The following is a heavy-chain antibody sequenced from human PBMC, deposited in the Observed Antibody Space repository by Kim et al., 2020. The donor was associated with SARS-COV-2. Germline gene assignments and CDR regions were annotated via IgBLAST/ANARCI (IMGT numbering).Heavy chain of an antibody. CDR3: ARVSDLFSEDGMDV. Sequence: ASVKVSCKASGYTFTSYAINWVRQAPGQGLEWMGWINTNTGNPTSAQGFTGRFVFSLDTSVSTAYLQISSLKAEDTAVYYCARVSDLFSEDGMDVWGQGTTVTVSS. D-gene: IGHD3-3*01. V-gene: IGHV7-4-1*02. J-gene: IGHJ6*02. CDR1: GYTFTSYA. CDR2: INTNTGNP.